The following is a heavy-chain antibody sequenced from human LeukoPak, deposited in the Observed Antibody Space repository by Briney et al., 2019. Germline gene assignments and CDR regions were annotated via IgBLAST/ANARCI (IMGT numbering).Heavy chain of an antibody. V-gene: IGHV1-3*01. CDR3: ARELRYFDWSLSGAFDI. J-gene: IGHJ3*02. D-gene: IGHD3-9*01. Sequence: KFQGRVTITRDTSASTAYMELSSLRSEDTAVYYCARELRYFDWSLSGAFDIWGQGTMVTVSS.